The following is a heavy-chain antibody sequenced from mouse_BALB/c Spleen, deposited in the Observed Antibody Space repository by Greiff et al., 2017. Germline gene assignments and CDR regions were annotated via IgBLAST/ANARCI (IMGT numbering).Heavy chain of an antibody. Sequence: VKLQQSGPELVKPGASVRISCKASGYTFTSYYIHWVKQRPGQGLEWIGWIYPGNVNTKYNEKFKGKATLTADKSSSTAYMQLSSLTSEDSAVYFCARGATTVDYWGQGTTLTVSA. CDR3: ARGATTVDY. J-gene: IGHJ2*01. CDR2: IYPGNVNT. CDR1: GYTFTSYY. V-gene: IGHV1S56*01. D-gene: IGHD2-12*01.